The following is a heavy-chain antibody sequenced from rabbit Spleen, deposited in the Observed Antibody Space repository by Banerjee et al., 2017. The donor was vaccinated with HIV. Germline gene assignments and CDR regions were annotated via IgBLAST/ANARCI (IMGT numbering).Heavy chain of an antibody. V-gene: IGHV1S47*01. CDR1: GFSFSSSYD. CDR2: IYTGNNKN. J-gene: IGHJ3*01. CDR3: ARDGISFVSSGWGLTRLDL. Sequence: QEQLVESGGGLVQPGASLTLTCTASGFSFSSSYDMCWVRQAPGKGLEWIGCIYTGNNKNYYASWVNGRFTISRSTSLNTVTLQMTSLTAADTATYFCARDGISFVSSGWGLTRLDLWGPGTLVTVS. D-gene: IGHD4-1*01.